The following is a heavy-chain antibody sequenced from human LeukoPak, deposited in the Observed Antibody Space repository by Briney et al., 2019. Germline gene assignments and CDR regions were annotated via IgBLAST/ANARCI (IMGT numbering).Heavy chain of an antibody. CDR1: GGSIGSGGYS. Sequence: SETLSLTCAVSGGSIGSGGYSWSWIRQPAGKGLEWIGRIYTSGSTNYNPSLKSRVTISVDTSKNQFSLKLSSVTAADTAVYCCARRAYYDFWSGYYQGAFDIWGQGTMVTVSS. V-gene: IGHV4-61*02. CDR3: ARRAYYDFWSGYYQGAFDI. D-gene: IGHD3-3*01. CDR2: IYTSGST. J-gene: IGHJ3*02.